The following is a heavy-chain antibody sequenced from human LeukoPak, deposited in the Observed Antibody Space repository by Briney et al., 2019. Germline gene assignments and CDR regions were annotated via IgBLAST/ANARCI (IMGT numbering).Heavy chain of an antibody. Sequence: PGGSLRLSCAASGFTFSSFVMSWVRQAPGKGPEWVSAIDYSGDSTYYADSVKGRFTISRDNSKNTLHLQMNSLRAEDTAVYYCAKRLSNNSRAVDYWGQGTLVTVSS. CDR3: AKRLSNNSRAVDY. CDR2: IDYSGDST. J-gene: IGHJ4*02. D-gene: IGHD2-2*01. CDR1: GFTFSSFV. V-gene: IGHV3-23*01.